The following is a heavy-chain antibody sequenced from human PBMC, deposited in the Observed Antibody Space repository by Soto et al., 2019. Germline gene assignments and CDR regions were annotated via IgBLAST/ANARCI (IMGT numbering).Heavy chain of an antibody. CDR2: IYYSGRT. J-gene: IGHJ6*02. D-gene: IGHD3-10*01. V-gene: IGHV4-59*01. CDR3: ARDWYYGSGSYYEYYYGMDV. Sequence: SETLSLTCTVSGGSISSYYWSWIRQPPGKGLEWIGYIYYSGRTNYNPSLKSRVTISVDTSKNQFSLKLSSVTAADTAVYYCARDWYYGSGSYYEYYYGMDVWGQGTTVTVSS. CDR1: GGSISSYY.